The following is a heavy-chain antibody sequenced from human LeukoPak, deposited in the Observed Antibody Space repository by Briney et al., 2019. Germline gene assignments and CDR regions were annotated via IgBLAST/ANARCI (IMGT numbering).Heavy chain of an antibody. D-gene: IGHD2-2*01. J-gene: IGHJ4*02. CDR1: GFTFSSYA. CDR3: ARGANTVVVPAATKIAAAGNDY. V-gene: IGHV3-30-3*01. CDR2: ISYDGSNK. Sequence: GGSLRLSCAASGFTFSSYAMHWVRQAPGKGLEWVAVISYDGSNKYYADSVKGRFTISRDNSKNTLYLQMNSLRAEDTAVYYCARGANTVVVPAATKIAAAGNDYWGQGTLVTVSS.